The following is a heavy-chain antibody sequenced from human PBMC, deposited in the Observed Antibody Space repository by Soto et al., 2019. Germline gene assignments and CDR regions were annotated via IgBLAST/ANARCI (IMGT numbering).Heavy chain of an antibody. CDR1: GFPFSGHW. CDR2: INGDGTST. Sequence: GGSLRLSCVASGFPFSGHWMHWVRQGPGKGLAWVSRINGDGTSTAYADSVKGRFTISRDNAKETLSLQMNSLRVEDTGVYYCASLGLTGRYNFDSWGQGXLVTVSS. D-gene: IGHD7-27*01. V-gene: IGHV3-74*01. J-gene: IGHJ4*02. CDR3: ASLGLTGRYNFDS.